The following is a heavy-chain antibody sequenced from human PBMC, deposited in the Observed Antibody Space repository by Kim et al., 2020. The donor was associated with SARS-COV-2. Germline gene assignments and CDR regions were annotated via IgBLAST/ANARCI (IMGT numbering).Heavy chain of an antibody. CDR2: SRNKANSYTT. V-gene: IGHV3-72*01. Sequence: GGSLRLSCAASGFTFSDHYMDWVRQAPGKGLEWVGRSRNKANSYTTEYAASVKGRFTISRDDSKNSLYLQMNSLKTEDTAVYYCANNGMDVWGQGATVTVSS. J-gene: IGHJ6*02. CDR3: ANNGMDV. CDR1: GFTFSDHY.